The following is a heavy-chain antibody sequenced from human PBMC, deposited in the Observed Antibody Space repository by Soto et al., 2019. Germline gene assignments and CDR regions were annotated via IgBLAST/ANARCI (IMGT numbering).Heavy chain of an antibody. CDR2: INSDASII. V-gene: IGHV3-74*01. D-gene: IGHD4-17*01. CDR1: GITFRSYW. CDR3: AKDFTPDGYWDFDY. Sequence: GGSLRLSCAVSGITFRSYWMHWIRQAPGKGLVWVSHINSDASIINYADSVKGRFTISRDNARNTLYLQMNNLRVEDTAVYYCAKDFTPDGYWDFDYWGQGTLVTVSS. J-gene: IGHJ4*02.